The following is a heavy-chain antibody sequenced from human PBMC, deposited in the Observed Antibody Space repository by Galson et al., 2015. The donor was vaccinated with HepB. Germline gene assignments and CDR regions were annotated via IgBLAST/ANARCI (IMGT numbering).Heavy chain of an antibody. CDR2: ISSSSSYI. Sequence: SLRLSCAASGFTFSSYSMNWVRQAPGKGLEWVSSISSSSSYIYYADSVKGRFTISRDNAKNSLYLQMNSLRAEDTAVYYCAGGYSGYEKYYYYGMDVWGQGTTVTVSS. D-gene: IGHD5-12*01. CDR3: AGGYSGYEKYYYYGMDV. J-gene: IGHJ6*02. V-gene: IGHV3-21*01. CDR1: GFTFSSYS.